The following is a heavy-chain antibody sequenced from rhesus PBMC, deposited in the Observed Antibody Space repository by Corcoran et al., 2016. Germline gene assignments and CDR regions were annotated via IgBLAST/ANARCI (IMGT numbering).Heavy chain of an antibody. V-gene: IGHV3S5*01. CDR1: GFTFSSYS. CDR3: ARDSGS. J-gene: IGHJ4*01. CDR2: FNSGEDST. Sequence: EVQLVETGGGLVQPGGSLKLSCAASGFTFSSYSKNWVRQAPGKGLEWVSAFNSGEDSTYYADSVKGRFTISRDNSKNTLSLQMNSLRAEDTAVYYCARDSGSWGQGVLVTVSS. D-gene: IGHD6-25*01.